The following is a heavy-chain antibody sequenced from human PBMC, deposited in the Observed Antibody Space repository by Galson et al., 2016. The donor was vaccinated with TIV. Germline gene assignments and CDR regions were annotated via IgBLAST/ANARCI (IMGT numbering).Heavy chain of an antibody. J-gene: IGHJ4*02. CDR3: ARFEYGDYVGF. V-gene: IGHV1-2*02. D-gene: IGHD4-17*01. CDR1: GYTFTGYY. Sequence: SVKVSCKASGYTFTGYYIHWVRQAPGQGLEWMGWISPNTGDTNYAQKFKGRVTMTRDTSITTVYMELTGLRSDDTAVYYCARFEYGDYVGFWGQGTLVTVSS. CDR2: ISPNTGDT.